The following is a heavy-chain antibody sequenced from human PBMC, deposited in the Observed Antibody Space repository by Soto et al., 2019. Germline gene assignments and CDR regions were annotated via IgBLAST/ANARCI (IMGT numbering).Heavy chain of an antibody. J-gene: IGHJ6*02. CDR1: GYSFTSYW. Sequence: GESLKISCKGSGYSFTSYWISWVRQMPGKGLEWMGRIDPSDSYTNYSPSFQGHVTISADKSISTAYLQWSSLKASETAMYYCAGGGIAAAPFPPYYYYGMDVWGQGTTVTVSS. CDR2: IDPSDSYT. V-gene: IGHV5-10-1*01. CDR3: AGGGIAAAPFPPYYYYGMDV. D-gene: IGHD6-13*01.